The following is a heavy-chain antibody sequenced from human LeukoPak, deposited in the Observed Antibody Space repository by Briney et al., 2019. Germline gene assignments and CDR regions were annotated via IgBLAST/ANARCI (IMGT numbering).Heavy chain of an antibody. CDR1: GFTVSSNY. D-gene: IGHD3-10*01. CDR3: ARDLSKEFIGGIFDY. CDR2: ISYDGSNK. V-gene: IGHV3-30*03. Sequence: GGSLRLSCAASGFTVSSNYMSWVRQAPGKGLEWVAVISYDGSNKYYADSVKGRFTISRDNSKNTLYLQMNSLRAEDTAVYYCARDLSKEFIGGIFDYWGQGTLVTVSS. J-gene: IGHJ4*02.